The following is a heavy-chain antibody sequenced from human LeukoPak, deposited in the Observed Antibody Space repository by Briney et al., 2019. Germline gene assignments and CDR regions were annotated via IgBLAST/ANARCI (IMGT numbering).Heavy chain of an antibody. CDR1: GFTFSSYG. D-gene: IGHD6-13*01. CDR2: IWYDGSNK. J-gene: IGHJ6*03. CDR3: ARGVAAGAYYYYYYMDV. V-gene: IGHV3-33*01. Sequence: PGGPLRLSCAASGFTFSSYGMHWVRPAPGQGLEWVAVIWYDGSNKYYADSVKGRFTISRDNSKNTLYLQMNSLRAEDTAVYYCARGVAAGAYYYYYYMDVWGKGATVTVSS.